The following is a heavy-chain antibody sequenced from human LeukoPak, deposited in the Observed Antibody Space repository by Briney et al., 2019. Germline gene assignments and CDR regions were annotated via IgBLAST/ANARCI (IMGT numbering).Heavy chain of an antibody. V-gene: IGHV1-18*01. Sequence: ASVKVSCKASGYTFTSYGISWVRQAPGQGLEWMGWISAYNGNTNYAQKLQGRVTMTTDTSTSTACMELRSLRSDDTAVYYCARGREATVTTAWFDPWGQGTLVTVSS. CDR2: ISAYNGNT. D-gene: IGHD4-17*01. CDR3: ARGREATVTTAWFDP. J-gene: IGHJ5*02. CDR1: GYTFTSYG.